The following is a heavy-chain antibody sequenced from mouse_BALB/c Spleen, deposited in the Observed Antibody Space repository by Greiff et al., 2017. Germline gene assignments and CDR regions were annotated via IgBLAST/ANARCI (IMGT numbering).Heavy chain of an antibody. V-gene: IGHV2-9-2*01. CDR2: IWTGGGT. J-gene: IGHJ2*01. Sequence: VKLVESGPGLVAPSQSLSITCTVSGFSLTSYDISWIRQPPGKGLEWLGVIWTGGGTNYNSAFMSRLSISKDNSKSQVFLKMNSLQTDDTAIYYCVREDNYWGQGTTLTVSS. CDR1: GFSLTSYD. CDR3: VREDNY.